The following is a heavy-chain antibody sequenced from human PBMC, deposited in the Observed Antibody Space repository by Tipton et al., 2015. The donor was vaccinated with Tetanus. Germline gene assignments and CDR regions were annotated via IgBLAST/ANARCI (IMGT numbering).Heavy chain of an antibody. CDR1: GFTFSNYR. CDR3: ARSASPFDY. J-gene: IGHJ4*02. V-gene: IGHV3-7*01. Sequence: SLRLSCAVSGFTFSNYRMNWVRQAPGKGLEWVANIKQDGSETSYVDSVKGRFTVSRDNAKNSLSLQMNSLRAEDTAVYYCARSASPFDYWGQGTLVTVSS. CDR2: IKQDGSET.